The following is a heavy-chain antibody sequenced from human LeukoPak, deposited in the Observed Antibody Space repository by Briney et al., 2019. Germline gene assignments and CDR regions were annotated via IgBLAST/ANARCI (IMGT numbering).Heavy chain of an antibody. CDR3: ARYGNSGAYSHCFDI. D-gene: IGHD3-10*01. CDR2: IYPSGSDT. CDR1: GYIITCHW. Sequence: GESLKISCEAVGYIITCHWIGKGRHLAGGGVEFMGTIYPSGSDTRYNPSFESRLIIAVDKYFNTAYLQWSGLEASDTAMYYCARYGNSGAYSHCFDIWGQGTMVIVSS. J-gene: IGHJ3*02. V-gene: IGHV5-51*01.